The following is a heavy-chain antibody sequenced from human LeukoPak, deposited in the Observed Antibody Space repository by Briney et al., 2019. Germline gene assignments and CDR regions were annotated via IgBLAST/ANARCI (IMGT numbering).Heavy chain of an antibody. Sequence: GGSLRLSCAASGFTFSSYGMTWVRQAPGKGLEWVSYISSSSSTIYYADSVKGRFTISRDDPHNTLYLQMNSLRAEDTAVYFCARGGVDYYGSGTYYLMYYFDYWGQGALVTVSS. V-gene: IGHV3-48*01. CDR1: GFTFSSYG. CDR2: ISSSSSTI. CDR3: ARGGVDYYGSGTYYLMYYFDY. D-gene: IGHD3-10*01. J-gene: IGHJ4*02.